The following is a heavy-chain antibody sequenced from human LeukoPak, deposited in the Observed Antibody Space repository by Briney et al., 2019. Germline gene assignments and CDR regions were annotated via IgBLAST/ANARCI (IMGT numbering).Heavy chain of an antibody. D-gene: IGHD6-19*01. J-gene: IGHJ4*02. CDR3: ARDPLAVAGYFDY. CDR2: ISYDGSNK. CDR1: GFTFSSYS. V-gene: IGHV3-30*03. Sequence: GGSLRLSCAASGFTFSSYSMNWVRQAPGKGLEWVAVISYDGSNKYYADSMKGRFTISRDNSKNTLYLQMNSLRAEDTAVCYCARDPLAVAGYFDYWGQGTLVTVSS.